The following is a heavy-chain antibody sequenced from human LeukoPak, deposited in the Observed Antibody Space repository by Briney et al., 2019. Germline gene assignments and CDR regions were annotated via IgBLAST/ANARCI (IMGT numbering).Heavy chain of an antibody. CDR3: AQKQPGTFPVDY. Sequence: AGGPLRLPCAASGFTFSSYAMNWVRQAPGKGLEGVPVISGSGDTTYYADSVKGRFTISRDNSKNTLYLQMNSLRVEDTAVYYCAQKQPGTFPVDYWGQGTRGTASS. J-gene: IGHJ4*02. D-gene: IGHD1-1*01. V-gene: IGHV3-23*01. CDR2: ISGSGDTT. CDR1: GFTFSSYA.